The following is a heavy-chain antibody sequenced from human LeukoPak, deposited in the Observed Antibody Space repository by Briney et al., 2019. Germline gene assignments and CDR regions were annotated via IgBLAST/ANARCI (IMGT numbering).Heavy chain of an antibody. CDR2: INWNGAST. D-gene: IGHD2-2*02. J-gene: IGHJ6*03. CDR3: ARVGCSSTSCYIGPYYYYYYMDV. Sequence: GGSLRLSCAASGFTFDDYGMSWVRQAPGKGLEWVSGINWNGASTGYADSVKGRFTISRDNAKNSLYLQMNRLRAEDTALYYCARVGCSSTSCYIGPYYYYYYMDVWGKGTTVTVSS. V-gene: IGHV3-20*04. CDR1: GFTFDDYG.